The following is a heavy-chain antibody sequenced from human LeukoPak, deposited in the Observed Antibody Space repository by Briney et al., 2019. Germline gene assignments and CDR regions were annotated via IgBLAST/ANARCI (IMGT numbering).Heavy chain of an antibody. CDR1: GYSFTSYW. D-gene: IGHD2-15*01. CDR2: IDPTDSYT. Sequence: GESLKISCKGSGYSFTSYWINWVRQMPGKGLEWVGRIDPTDSYTNYSPSFQGHVTISTDKSISTAYLQWRSLKASDTAMYYCARSPSVVDAFDIWGQGTMVTVSP. CDR3: ARSPSVVDAFDI. V-gene: IGHV5-10-1*01. J-gene: IGHJ3*02.